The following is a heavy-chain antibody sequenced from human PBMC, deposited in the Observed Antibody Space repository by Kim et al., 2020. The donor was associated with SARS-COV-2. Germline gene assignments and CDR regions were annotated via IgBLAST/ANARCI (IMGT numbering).Heavy chain of an antibody. CDR2: IYYSGST. Sequence: SETLSLTCTVSGGSISSYYWSWIRQPPGKGLEWIGYIYYSGSTNYNPSLKSRVTISVDTSKNQFSLKLSSVTAADTAVYYCARHGGLYYFDYWGQGTLVTVSS. D-gene: IGHD2-15*01. J-gene: IGHJ4*02. CDR3: ARHGGLYYFDY. V-gene: IGHV4-59*08. CDR1: GGSISSYY.